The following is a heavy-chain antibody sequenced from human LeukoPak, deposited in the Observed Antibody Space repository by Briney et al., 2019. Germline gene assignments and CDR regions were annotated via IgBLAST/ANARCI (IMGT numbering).Heavy chain of an antibody. CDR2: INPHTGDT. D-gene: IGHD3/OR15-3a*01. V-gene: IGHV1-18*01. J-gene: IGHJ4*02. CDR1: GYTFVTYG. CDR3: ARDDFDFDS. Sequence: GASVKVSCKASGYTFVTYGISWVRQAPGQGREWMGWINPHTGDTKNAQKFHDRVTMTADPFTDTAYMELRSLRSDDTAVYYCARDDFDFDSWGQGTLVTVSS.